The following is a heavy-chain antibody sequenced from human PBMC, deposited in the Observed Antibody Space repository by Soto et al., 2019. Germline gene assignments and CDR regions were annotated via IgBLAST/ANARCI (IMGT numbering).Heavy chain of an antibody. J-gene: IGHJ6*02. CDR1: GGTFSSYA. V-gene: IGHV1-69*01. CDR3: ARGGRGTSSRYYYYYYGMDV. CDR2: IIPIFGTA. D-gene: IGHD2-2*01. Sequence: QVQLVQSGAEVKKPGSSVKVSCKASGGTFSSYAISWVRQAPGQGLEWMGGIIPIFGTANYAQKFQGRVTITADESTSTAYMGVSSLRSEDTAVYYCARGGRGTSSRYYYYYYGMDVWGQGTTVTVSS.